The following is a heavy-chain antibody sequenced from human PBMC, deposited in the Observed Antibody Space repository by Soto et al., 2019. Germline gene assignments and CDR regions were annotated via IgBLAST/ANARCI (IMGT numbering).Heavy chain of an antibody. CDR1: GFTFDDYA. V-gene: IGHV3-9*01. CDR3: ARGSWNDKYYFDY. CDR2: ISWNSGSI. Sequence: EVQLVESGGGLVQPGRSLRLSCAASGFTFDDYAMHWVRQAPGKGLEWVSGISWNSGSIGYADSVKGRFTISRDNAKNSLYLQMNSLRAADTALYYCARGSWNDKYYFDYWGQGTLVNVSS. D-gene: IGHD1-1*01. J-gene: IGHJ4*02.